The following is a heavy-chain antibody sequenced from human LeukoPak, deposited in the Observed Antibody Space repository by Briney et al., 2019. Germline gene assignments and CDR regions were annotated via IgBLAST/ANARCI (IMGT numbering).Heavy chain of an antibody. Sequence: GSLRLSCAASGFTFSSYAMSWVRQAPGKGLEWVSAISGSGGSTYYADSAKGRFTISGDNSKNTLFLQMNSLRAEDTAVYFCAKVYDSSGYASRHFDLWGRGTLVTVSS. CDR3: AKVYDSSGYASRHFDL. CDR1: GFTFSSYA. D-gene: IGHD3-22*01. J-gene: IGHJ2*01. V-gene: IGHV3-23*01. CDR2: ISGSGGST.